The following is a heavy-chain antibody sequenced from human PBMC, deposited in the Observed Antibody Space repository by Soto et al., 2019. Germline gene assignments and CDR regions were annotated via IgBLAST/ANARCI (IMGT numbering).Heavy chain of an antibody. CDR3: ARVFLGDAAAVYYFDY. CDR1: GFTFSSYA. V-gene: IGHV3-30*04. J-gene: IGHJ4*02. CDR2: ISYDGSNK. D-gene: IGHD6-13*01. Sequence: GGSLRLSCAASGFTFSSYAMHWVRQAPGKGLEWVAVISYDGSNKYYADSVKGRFTISRDNSKNTLYLQMNSLRAEDTAVYYCARVFLGDAAAVYYFDYWGQGTLVTVSS.